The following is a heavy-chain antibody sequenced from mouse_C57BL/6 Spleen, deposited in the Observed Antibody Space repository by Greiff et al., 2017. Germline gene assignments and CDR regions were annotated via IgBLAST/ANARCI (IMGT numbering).Heavy chain of an antibody. J-gene: IGHJ2*01. V-gene: IGHV1-82*01. CDR2: IYPGDGDT. CDR1: GYAFSSSW. CDR3: AREMRGHYFDY. Sequence: QVQLKQSGPELVKPGASVKISCKASGYAFSSSWMNWVKQRPGKGLEWIGRIYPGDGDTTYNGKFKGKATLTADKSSSTAYMQLSSLTSEDSAVYFCAREMRGHYFDYWGQGTTLTVSS.